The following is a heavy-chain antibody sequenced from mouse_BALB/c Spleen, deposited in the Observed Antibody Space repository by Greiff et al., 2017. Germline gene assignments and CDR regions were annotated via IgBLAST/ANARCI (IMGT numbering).Heavy chain of an antibody. CDR3: ATGLFTTNYAMDY. CDR1: GFTFSSFG. CDR2: ISSGSSTI. D-gene: IGHD1-1*01. Sequence: EVMLVESGGGLVQPGGSRKLSCAASGFTFSSFGMHWVRQAPEKGLEWVAYISSGSSTIYYADTVKGRFTISRDNPKNTLFLQMTSLRSEDTAMYYCATGLFTTNYAMDYWGQGTSVTVSS. J-gene: IGHJ4*01. V-gene: IGHV5-17*02.